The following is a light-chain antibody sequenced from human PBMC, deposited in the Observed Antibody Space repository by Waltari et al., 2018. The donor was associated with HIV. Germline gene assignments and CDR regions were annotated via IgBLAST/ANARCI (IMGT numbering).Light chain of an antibody. CDR1: QSVSSSY. Sequence: EIVLTQSPGTLSLSPGDRATLSCRASQSVSSSYLAWYQQKPGQPPRLLIYGASSRATGIPDRFSGSGSGTDFTLTISRLEPEDFAVYYCQQYNNWPPLTFGGGTKVEIK. V-gene: IGKV3-20*01. J-gene: IGKJ4*01. CDR2: GAS. CDR3: QQYNNWPPLT.